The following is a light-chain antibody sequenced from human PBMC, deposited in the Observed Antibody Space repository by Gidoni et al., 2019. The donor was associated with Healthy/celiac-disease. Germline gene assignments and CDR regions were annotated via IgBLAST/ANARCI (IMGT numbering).Light chain of an antibody. CDR3: QQYNSYSQT. V-gene: IGKV1-5*03. CDR2: KAS. Sequence: DIQMPQSPSTLPASVGDRVTITCRASQSISSWLAWYQQKPGKAPKLLIYKASSLESGVPSRFSGSGSGTEFTLTISSLQPDDFATYYCQQYNSYSQTFGQGTKVEIK. J-gene: IGKJ1*01. CDR1: QSISSW.